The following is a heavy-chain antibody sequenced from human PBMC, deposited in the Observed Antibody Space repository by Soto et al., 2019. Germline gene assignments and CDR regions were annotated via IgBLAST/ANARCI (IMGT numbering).Heavy chain of an antibody. CDR3: ARDPDEFWTSYWFDP. J-gene: IGHJ5*02. Sequence: GASVKVSCKTSGYPFNTYGINWVRQAPGQGLELMGWISAYDGKTMYAEKFQGRVTMTTDTSTSTAYMELRSLRSDDTAIYYCARDPDEFWTSYWFDPWGQGTPVTVSS. CDR1: GYPFNTYG. V-gene: IGHV1-18*01. CDR2: ISAYDGKT. D-gene: IGHD3-3*01.